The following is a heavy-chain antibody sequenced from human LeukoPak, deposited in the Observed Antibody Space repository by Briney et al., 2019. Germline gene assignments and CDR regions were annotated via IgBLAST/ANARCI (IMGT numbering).Heavy chain of an antibody. V-gene: IGHV3-49*03. Sequence: PGRSLRLSCTASGFTFGDYAMSWFRQAPGKGLEWVGFIRSKAYGGTTEYAASVKGRFTISRADSKSIAYLQMNSLKTEDTAVYYCTREDYDSSGYYLDYWGQGTLVTVSS. CDR3: TREDYDSSGYYLDY. J-gene: IGHJ4*02. CDR2: IRSKAYGGTT. D-gene: IGHD3-22*01. CDR1: GFTFGDYA.